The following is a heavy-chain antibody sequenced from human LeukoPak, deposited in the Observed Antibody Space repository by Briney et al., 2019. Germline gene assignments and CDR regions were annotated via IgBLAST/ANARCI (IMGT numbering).Heavy chain of an antibody. J-gene: IGHJ5*02. CDR3: ARDYTGYFP. V-gene: IGHV3-7*03. CDR2: IKTDGSEK. Sequence: PGGSLRLSCAVSGFKFSAYWMSWVRQAPGKGLEWVANIKTDGSEKYYVDSVKGRFTISRDNAKNSLYLQMNSLRAEDTAVYYCARDYTGYFPWGQGTLVIVSS. D-gene: IGHD3-9*01. CDR1: GFKFSAYW.